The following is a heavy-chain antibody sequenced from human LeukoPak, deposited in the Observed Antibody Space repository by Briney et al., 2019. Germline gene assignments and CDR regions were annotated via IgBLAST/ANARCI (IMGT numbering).Heavy chain of an antibody. V-gene: IGHV3-74*01. CDR2: IKSDGGVT. J-gene: IGHJ3*02. Sequence: GGSLRLSCAASGFTSSIYWMHWVRQVPGKGLVWVSGIKSDGGVTIYADTVKGRFTISRDNAKNTLYLQMNSLRAEDTAVYYCVRGATSFDIWGQGTMVTVSS. CDR3: VRGATSFDI. CDR1: GFTSSIYW.